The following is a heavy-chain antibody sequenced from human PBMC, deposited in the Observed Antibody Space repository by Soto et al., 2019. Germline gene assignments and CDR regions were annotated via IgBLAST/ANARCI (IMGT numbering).Heavy chain of an antibody. D-gene: IGHD3-22*01. J-gene: IGHJ6*03. Sequence: GGSLRVSSAAAGFNFSSYGRSWVRQAPGKGLEWVANIKQDGSEKYYVDSVKGRFTISRDNAKNSLYLQMNSLRAEDTAVCYCARVVIDTYYYYYYMDVWGKGTTVTVSS. CDR3: ARVVIDTYYYYYYMDV. CDR1: GFNFSSYG. CDR2: IKQDGSEK. V-gene: IGHV3-7*01.